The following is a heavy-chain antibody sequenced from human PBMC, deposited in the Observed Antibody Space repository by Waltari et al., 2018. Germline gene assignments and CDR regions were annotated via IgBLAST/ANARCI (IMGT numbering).Heavy chain of an antibody. CDR3: ATEKIAVAGHFDY. CDR2: IYYSGST. Sequence: QLQLQESGPGLVKPSETLSLTCTVSGGSISSSSYYWGWIRQPPGKGLEWIGSIYYSGSTYYSPSLKSRVTISVDTSKNQFALKLSSVTAADTAVYYCATEKIAVAGHFDYWGQGTLVTVSS. CDR1: GGSISSSSYY. V-gene: IGHV4-39*01. J-gene: IGHJ4*02. D-gene: IGHD6-19*01.